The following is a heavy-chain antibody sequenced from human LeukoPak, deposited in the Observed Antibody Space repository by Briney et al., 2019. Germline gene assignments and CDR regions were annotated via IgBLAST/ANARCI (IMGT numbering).Heavy chain of an antibody. J-gene: IGHJ3*02. CDR2: IYYSGST. V-gene: IGHV4-39*07. CDR3: ASSGYYSGYAFDI. CDR1: GGSISSSSYY. D-gene: IGHD3-22*01. Sequence: PSETLSLTCTVSGGSISSSSYYWGWIRQPPGKGLEWIGSIYYSGSTYYNPSLKSRVTISVDTSKNQFSLKLSSVTAADTAVYYCASSGYYSGYAFDIWGQGTMVTVSS.